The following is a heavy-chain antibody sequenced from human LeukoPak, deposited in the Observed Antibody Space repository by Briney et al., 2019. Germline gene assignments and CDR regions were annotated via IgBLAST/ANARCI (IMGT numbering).Heavy chain of an antibody. CDR2: LYYSGST. CDR3: AREYGSGSYTGIDY. J-gene: IGHJ4*02. CDR1: GGAVSSGSSY. D-gene: IGHD3-10*01. Sequence: PSETLSLTCTVSGGAVSSGSSYWSWIRPHPGKGLEWIGYLYYSGSTNYNPSLKSRVTISVDTSKNQFSLKLSSVTAADTAVYYCAREYGSGSYTGIDYWGQGTLVTVSS. V-gene: IGHV4-61*01.